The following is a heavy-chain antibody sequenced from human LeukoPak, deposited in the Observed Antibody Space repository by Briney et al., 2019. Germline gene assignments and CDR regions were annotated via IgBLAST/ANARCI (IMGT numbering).Heavy chain of an antibody. J-gene: IGHJ3*01. Sequence: ASVKVSCKASGYTFTSYDINWVRQATGQGLEWMGWISAYNGSTNYAQNLQGRVTLTTDTSTSTAYMELRSLRSDDTAVYYCARSKGGITMIVVVNSAFDVWGPGTMVTVSS. CDR3: ARSKGGITMIVVVNSAFDV. V-gene: IGHV1-18*01. CDR1: GYTFTSYD. CDR2: ISAYNGST. D-gene: IGHD3-22*01.